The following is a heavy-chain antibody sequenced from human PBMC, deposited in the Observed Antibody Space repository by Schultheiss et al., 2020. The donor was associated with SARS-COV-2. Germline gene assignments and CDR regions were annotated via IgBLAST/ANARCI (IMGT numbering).Heavy chain of an antibody. CDR1: GGSISSYY. J-gene: IGHJ4*02. V-gene: IGHV4-59*01. D-gene: IGHD1-1*01. CDR2: IYYSGST. Sequence: SETLSLTCTVSGGSISSYYWSWIRQPPGKGLEWIGYIYYSGSTNYNPSLKSRVTISVDTSKNQFSLKLSSVTAADTAMYYCARLFPPNKPTGNFDYWGQGTLVTVSS. CDR3: ARLFPPNKPTGNFDY.